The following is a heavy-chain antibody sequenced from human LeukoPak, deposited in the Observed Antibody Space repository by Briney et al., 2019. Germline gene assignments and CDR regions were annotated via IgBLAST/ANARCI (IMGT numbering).Heavy chain of an antibody. Sequence: PGGSLRLSCAASGFTFSSYSMNWVRQAPGKGLEWVSYISSSSSTIYYADSMKGRFTISRDNAKNSRYLQMNSLRVEDTAVYYCAKTGYCTSTSCNPYYYYYYMDVWGKGTTVTVSS. V-gene: IGHV3-48*01. CDR2: ISSSSSTI. CDR1: GFTFSSYS. CDR3: AKTGYCTSTSCNPYYYYYYMDV. J-gene: IGHJ6*03. D-gene: IGHD2-2*01.